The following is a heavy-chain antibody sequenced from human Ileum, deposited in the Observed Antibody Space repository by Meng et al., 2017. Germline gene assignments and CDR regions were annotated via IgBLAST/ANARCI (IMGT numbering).Heavy chain of an antibody. D-gene: IGHD6-6*01. CDR1: GGSLNGDY. CDR2: IHHSGSI. J-gene: IGHJ1*01. CDR3: ARGDIAARCQH. V-gene: IGHV4-34*01. Sequence: QFKPGGDGLLKPSETLSLACGGYGGSLNGDYCTWIRQPPGDGLEWIGEIHHSGSITYNPSLESRVTISMDTSKKQFSLKLHSVTAADTAVYYCARGDIAARCQHWGQGTLVTVSS.